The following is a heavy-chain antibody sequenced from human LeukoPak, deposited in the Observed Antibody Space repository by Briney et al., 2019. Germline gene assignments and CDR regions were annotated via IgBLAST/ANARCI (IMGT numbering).Heavy chain of an antibody. CDR3: AKYGSGSHLVDY. J-gene: IGHJ4*02. V-gene: IGHV3-23*01. CDR1: GFTFSSHT. CDR2: ISGSGVNT. Sequence: GGSLRLSCAASGFTFSSHTMSWVRQAPGKGLEWVSGISGSGVNTYYANSVKGRFTISRDKFMNTLYLQMNSLRAEDTAVYYCAKYGSGSHLVDYWGQGTLVTVSS. D-gene: IGHD3-10*01.